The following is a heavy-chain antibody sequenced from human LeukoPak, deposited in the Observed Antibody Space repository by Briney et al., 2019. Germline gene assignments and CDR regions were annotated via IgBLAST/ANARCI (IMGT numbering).Heavy chain of an antibody. CDR2: IYYSGST. CDR3: ARDVRGWGAPGKGWFDP. CDR1: GGSISSSSYY. J-gene: IGHJ5*02. V-gene: IGHV4-39*02. Sequence: PSETLSLTCTVSGGSISSSSYYWGWIRQPPGKGLEWIGSIYYSGSTYYNPSLKSRVTISVDTSKNQFSLKLSSVTAADTAVYYCARDVRGWGAPGKGWFDPGGEGTLVTVSS. D-gene: IGHD6-13*01.